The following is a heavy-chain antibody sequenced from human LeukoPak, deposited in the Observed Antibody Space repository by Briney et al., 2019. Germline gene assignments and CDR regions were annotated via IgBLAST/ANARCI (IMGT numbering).Heavy chain of an antibody. CDR3: AKVEDDSGEQH. D-gene: IGHD1-1*01. CDR1: GFTFSNYR. J-gene: IGHJ1*01. V-gene: IGHV3-21*01. Sequence: GGSLRLSCAASGFTFSNYRMNWVRQAPGKGLEWVSSISSSSIYIYYADSLKGRFTISRDNAKNSLYLQMNSLRAEDTAVYYCAKVEDDSGEQHWGQGTLVTVSS. CDR2: ISSSSIYI.